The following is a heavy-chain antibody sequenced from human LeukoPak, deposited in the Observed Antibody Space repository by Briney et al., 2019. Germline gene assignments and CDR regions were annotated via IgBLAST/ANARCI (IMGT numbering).Heavy chain of an antibody. CDR3: ARGCRRLLWFGELLYYFDY. J-gene: IGHJ4*02. CDR2: INHSGST. D-gene: IGHD3-10*01. V-gene: IGHV4-34*01. CDR1: GGSFSGYY. Sequence: SETLSLTCAVYGGSFSGYYWSWIRQPPGKGLEWIGEINHSGSTNYNLSLKSRVTISVDTSKNQFSLKLSSVTAADTAVYYCARGCRRLLWFGELLYYFDYWGQGTLVTVSS.